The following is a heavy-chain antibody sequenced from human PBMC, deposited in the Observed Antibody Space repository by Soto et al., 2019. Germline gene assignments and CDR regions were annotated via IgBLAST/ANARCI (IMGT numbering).Heavy chain of an antibody. V-gene: IGHV4-59*01. CDR1: GGSISSYY. Sequence: QVQLQESGPGLVKPSETLSLTCTVSGGSISSYYWSWIRQPPGKGLEWIGYIYYSGSTNYNPSLKSRVTISVDTSKNPFSRKLSSVTAADTAGYYCARVWGGAFDIWGQGTMVTVSS. D-gene: IGHD3-10*01. CDR3: ARVWGGAFDI. CDR2: IYYSGST. J-gene: IGHJ3*02.